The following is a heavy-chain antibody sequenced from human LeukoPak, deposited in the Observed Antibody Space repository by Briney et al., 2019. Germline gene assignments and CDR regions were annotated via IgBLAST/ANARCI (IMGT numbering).Heavy chain of an antibody. Sequence: ASVKVSCKASGYTFTGYYMHWVRQAPGQGLEWMGWINPNSGGTNYAQKFQGRVTMTRDTSISTAYMELSRLRSDDTAVYYCARDLIAVAGSDYWGQGTLVTVSS. CDR1: GYTFTGYY. CDR2: INPNSGGT. J-gene: IGHJ4*02. CDR3: ARDLIAVAGSDY. V-gene: IGHV1-2*02. D-gene: IGHD6-19*01.